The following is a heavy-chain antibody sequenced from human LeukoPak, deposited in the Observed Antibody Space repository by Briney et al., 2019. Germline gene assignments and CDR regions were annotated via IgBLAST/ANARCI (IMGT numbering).Heavy chain of an antibody. CDR1: GFAFSNYA. V-gene: IGHV3-23*01. CDR3: AKDHSPTY. D-gene: IGHD1-1*01. J-gene: IGHJ4*02. CDR2: ISGSGDGT. Sequence: GGSLRLSCAASGFAFSNYAMSWVRQAPGKGLEWVSTISGSGDGTDYADSVKGRFTISRDNSKNTLYLQMNSLRAEDTAIYYCAKDHSPTYWGQGTLVTVSS.